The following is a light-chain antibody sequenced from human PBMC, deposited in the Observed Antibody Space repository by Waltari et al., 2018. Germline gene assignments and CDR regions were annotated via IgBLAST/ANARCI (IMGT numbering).Light chain of an antibody. V-gene: IGLV7-43*01. Sequence: QTVVTQEPSLTVSPGGTVTLTCASRTGAVTSSYYPNWFQQKPGQAPRALIYNTSNNHSWTPARFSGSLLGGKAALTLSGVQADDEAEYYCLLYYGGAQLVFGGGTKLTVL. CDR2: NTS. CDR1: TGAVTSSYY. J-gene: IGLJ2*01. CDR3: LLYYGGAQLV.